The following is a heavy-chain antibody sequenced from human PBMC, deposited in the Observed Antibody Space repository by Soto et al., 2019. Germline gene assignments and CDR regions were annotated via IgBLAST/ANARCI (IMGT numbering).Heavy chain of an antibody. CDR1: GFTFSSYA. Sequence: GGSLSLSCAASGFTFSSYAMHWVRQVPGKGLEWVAVISYDGSNKYYADSVKGRFTISRDNSKNTLYLQMNSLRAEDTAVYYCARDRREQWLGYFDYWGQGTLVTVAS. J-gene: IGHJ4*02. D-gene: IGHD6-19*01. CDR3: ARDRREQWLGYFDY. V-gene: IGHV3-30-3*01. CDR2: ISYDGSNK.